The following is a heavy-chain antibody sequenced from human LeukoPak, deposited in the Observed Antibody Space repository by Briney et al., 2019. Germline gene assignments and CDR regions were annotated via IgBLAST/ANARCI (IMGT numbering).Heavy chain of an antibody. CDR1: GGSISSGGYY. Sequence: SQTLSLTCAVSGGSISSGGYYWSWIRQHPGKGLEWIGYIYYSGSTYYNPSLKSRVTISVDTSKNQFSLKLSSVTAADTAVYYCASSELTLAPGIVAGTFAFDIWGQGTMVTVSS. CDR2: IYYSGST. V-gene: IGHV4-31*11. CDR3: ASSELTLAPGIVAGTFAFDI. J-gene: IGHJ3*02. D-gene: IGHD6-19*01.